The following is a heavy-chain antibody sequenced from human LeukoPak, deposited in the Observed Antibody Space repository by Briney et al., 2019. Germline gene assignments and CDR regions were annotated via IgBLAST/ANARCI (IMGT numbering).Heavy chain of an antibody. CDR2: IYYSGST. J-gene: IGHJ4*02. Sequence: SETLSLTCTVSGGSLSSYYWSWIRQPSGRGLEWIGYIYYSGSTNYNPSLKSRVTISVDTSKNQFSLKLSSVTAADTAVYYCARGTFIAAAGRSFDYWGQGTLVTVSS. D-gene: IGHD6-13*01. CDR1: GGSLSSYY. CDR3: ARGTFIAAAGRSFDY. V-gene: IGHV4-59*01.